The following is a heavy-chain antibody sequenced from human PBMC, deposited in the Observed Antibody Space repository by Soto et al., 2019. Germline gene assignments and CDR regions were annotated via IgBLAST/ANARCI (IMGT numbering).Heavy chain of an antibody. CDR1: GYSFTSYW. V-gene: IGHV5-51*01. J-gene: IGHJ6*02. CDR2: IYPGDSDT. D-gene: IGHD3-16*01. CDR3: ARTFGAPKFKEKSGYYYGMDV. Sequence: GESLKISCKGSGYSFTSYWIGWVRQMPGKGLEWMGIIYPGDSDTRYSPSFQGQVTISADKSISTAYLQWISLKASDTAMYYCARTFGAPKFKEKSGYYYGMDVWGQGTTVTVSS.